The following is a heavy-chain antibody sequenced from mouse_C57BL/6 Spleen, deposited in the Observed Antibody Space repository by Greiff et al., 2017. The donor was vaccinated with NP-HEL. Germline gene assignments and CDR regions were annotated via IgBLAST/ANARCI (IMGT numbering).Heavy chain of an antibody. D-gene: IGHD3-3*01. CDR1: GYTFTSYW. CDR2: IDPSDSYT. J-gene: IGHJ2*01. V-gene: IGHV1-59*01. CDR3: ARWGTSSY. Sequence: QVHVKQPGAELVRPGTSVKLSCKASGYTFTSYWMHWVKQRPGQGLEWIGVIDPSDSYTNYNQKFKGKATLTVDTSSSTAYMQLSSLTSEDSAVYYCARWGTSSYWGQGTTLTVSS.